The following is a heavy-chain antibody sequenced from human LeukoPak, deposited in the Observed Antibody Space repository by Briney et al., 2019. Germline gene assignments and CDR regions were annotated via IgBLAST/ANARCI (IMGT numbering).Heavy chain of an antibody. D-gene: IGHD4-11*01. Sequence: NPSETLSLTCTVSGGSISSGDYYWSWIRQPPGKGLEWIGYIYYSGSTYYNPSLKSRVTISVDTSKNQFSLKLSSVTAADTAVYYCARYSTATVTTQDWFDPWGQGTLVTVSS. V-gene: IGHV4-30-4*08. CDR1: GGSISSGDYY. CDR3: ARYSTATVTTQDWFDP. J-gene: IGHJ5*02. CDR2: IYYSGST.